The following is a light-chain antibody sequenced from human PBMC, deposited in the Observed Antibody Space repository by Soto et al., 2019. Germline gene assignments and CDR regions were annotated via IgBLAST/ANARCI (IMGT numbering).Light chain of an antibody. CDR1: ETITTS. V-gene: IGKV1-5*01. CDR2: DAS. J-gene: IGKJ4*01. CDR3: QQYNSYSL. Sequence: DIQMTQSPSTLSASVGDGVTITCRASETITTSLAWYQQQPGTAPKVLIYDASTLESGVPSRFSGSGSGTGFTLTISSLQPDDFATYYCQQYNSYSLFGGGTKVDIK.